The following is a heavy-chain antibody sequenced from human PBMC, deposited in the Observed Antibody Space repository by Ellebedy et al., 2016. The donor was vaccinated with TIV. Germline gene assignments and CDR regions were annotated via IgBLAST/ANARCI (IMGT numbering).Heavy chain of an antibody. Sequence: GSLRPSCAVYGGSFSGYYWSWIRQPPGKGLEWIGEINHSGSTNYNPSLKSRVTISVDTSKNQFSLKLSSVTAADTAVYYCARGPPSDLRSIDYWGQGTLVTVSS. J-gene: IGHJ4*02. CDR1: GGSFSGYY. CDR3: ARGPPSDLRSIDY. D-gene: IGHD5/OR15-5a*01. V-gene: IGHV4-34*01. CDR2: INHSGST.